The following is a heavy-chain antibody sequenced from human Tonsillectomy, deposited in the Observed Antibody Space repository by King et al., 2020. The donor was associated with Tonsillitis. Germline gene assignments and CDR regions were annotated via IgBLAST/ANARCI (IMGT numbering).Heavy chain of an antibody. V-gene: IGHV4-34*01. CDR1: GGSFSDYY. CDR3: ASFKYCSGDCYAYYYYGMDV. D-gene: IGHD2-21*02. Sequence: VQLQQWGAGLLKPSETLSLTCAVYGGSFSDYYWTWIRQPPGKGLEWIGEINHSGSTNYNPSLKSRVTISIDTSKKQFSLKLSSVLAADSAVYYCASFKYCSGDCYAYYYYGMDVWGQGTTVTVSS. CDR2: INHSGST. J-gene: IGHJ6*02.